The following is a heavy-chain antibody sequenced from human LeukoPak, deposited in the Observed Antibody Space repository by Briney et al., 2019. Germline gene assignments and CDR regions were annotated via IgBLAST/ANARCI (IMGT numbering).Heavy chain of an antibody. V-gene: IGHV3-23*01. J-gene: IGHJ4*02. D-gene: IGHD6-25*01. CDR2: ISDSGART. Sequence: GGSLRLSCAASGFTFSSYAITWVRQAPGKGLEWVSTISDSGARTNYADSAKGRFTISRDNSMNTLYLQMNSLRADDTAVYYCASDYFLDYWGQGTLVTVSS. CDR1: GFTFSSYA. CDR3: ASDYFLDY.